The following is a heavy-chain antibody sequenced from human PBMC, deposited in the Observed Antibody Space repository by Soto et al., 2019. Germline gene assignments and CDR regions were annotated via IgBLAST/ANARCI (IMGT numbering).Heavy chain of an antibody. CDR3: VRSSGDAFDI. Sequence: PXESLKLSCQCSGYSFTSYWIGLVRQMPGKGLESMGIIFPSDSDTRYSPSFQGQVTISADKSIRTAYLQWSSLKASDTAMYYCVRSSGDAFDIWGQGTMVTVSS. CDR2: IFPSDSDT. J-gene: IGHJ3*02. V-gene: IGHV5-51*01. CDR1: GYSFTSYW. D-gene: IGHD3-10*01.